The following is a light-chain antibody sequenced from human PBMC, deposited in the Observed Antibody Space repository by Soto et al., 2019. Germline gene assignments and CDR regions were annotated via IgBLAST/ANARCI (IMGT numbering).Light chain of an antibody. J-gene: IGLJ2*01. CDR1: SSDVGGYNF. CDR2: DVS. CDR3: SSYTSSNTLL. V-gene: IGLV2-14*01. Sequence: QSVLTQPASVSGSPGQSITISCTGTSSDVGGYNFVSWHQQHPGRAPKLMIFDVSDRPSGVSNRFSGSKSGNTASLTISGLQAEDEADYYCSSYTSSNTLLFGGGTKVTV.